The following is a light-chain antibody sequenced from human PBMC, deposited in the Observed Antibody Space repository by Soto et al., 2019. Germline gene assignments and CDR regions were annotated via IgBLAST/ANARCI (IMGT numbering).Light chain of an antibody. Sequence: EIVLTQSPGTLSLSPGERATLSCWASQSVSSSYLAWYQQKPGQAPRLLIYGASSRATGIPDRFSGSGSGTDFTLTISRLEPEDFAVYYCQQYGSSPPTTFGGGTKVEIK. J-gene: IGKJ4*01. CDR2: GAS. CDR3: QQYGSSPPTT. V-gene: IGKV3-20*01. CDR1: QSVSSSY.